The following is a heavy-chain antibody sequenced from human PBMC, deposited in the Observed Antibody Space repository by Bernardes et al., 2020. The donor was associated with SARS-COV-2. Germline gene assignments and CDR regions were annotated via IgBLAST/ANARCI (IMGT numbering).Heavy chain of an antibody. D-gene: IGHD2-2*01. CDR3: AKEREYQMFYFDS. Sequence: GGSLRLSCAASGFTFSSYAMTWVRQAPGKGLEWVSGVSGSGGSTYSADSVKGRFTVSRDNSKNTLYLQMNSLRAEDTAVYFCAKEREYQMFYFDSWGQGTLVTVSS. J-gene: IGHJ4*02. CDR1: GFTFSSYA. CDR2: VSGSGGST. V-gene: IGHV3-23*01.